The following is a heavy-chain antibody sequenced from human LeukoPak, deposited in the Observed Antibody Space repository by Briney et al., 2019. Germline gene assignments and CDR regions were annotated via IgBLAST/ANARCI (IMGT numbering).Heavy chain of an antibody. V-gene: IGHV3-23*01. J-gene: IGHJ1*01. CDR3: TKDRANDVLEYFQY. Sequence: GGSQRLSCAASGFTFSNYAMTWVRQAQGKGPEWVSSISGSSDSTYYADSVKGRFTIFRDNSKNTLYLQMNSLRAEDTAVYYCTKDRANDVLEYFQYWGQGTLVTVSS. D-gene: IGHD2-8*01. CDR2: ISGSSDST. CDR1: GFTFSNYA.